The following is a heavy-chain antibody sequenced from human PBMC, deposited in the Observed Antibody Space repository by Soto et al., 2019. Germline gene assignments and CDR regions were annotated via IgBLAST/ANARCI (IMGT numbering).Heavy chain of an antibody. Sequence: GGSLRLSCAASGFTFSTYSMNWVRQAPGKGLELVSSISSTSSYIYYADSVKGRFTISRDNAKNSLYLQMNSLRAEDTAVYYCARVVYFDSSGYLYWGQGTLVTVSS. CDR1: GFTFSTYS. CDR2: ISSTSSYI. J-gene: IGHJ4*02. V-gene: IGHV3-21*01. CDR3: ARVVYFDSSGYLY. D-gene: IGHD3-22*01.